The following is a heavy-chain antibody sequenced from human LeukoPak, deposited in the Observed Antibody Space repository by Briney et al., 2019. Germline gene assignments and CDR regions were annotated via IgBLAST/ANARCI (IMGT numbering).Heavy chain of an antibody. V-gene: IGHV1-18*01. CDR3: AGSLWVCSSTSCFPSGMDA. CDR1: GYTFTSYD. CDR2: ISAYNGNT. D-gene: IGHD2-2*01. Sequence: ASVKVSCKASGYTFTSYDISWVRQAPGQGLEWMGWISAYNGNTNYAQKLQGRVTMTTDTSTSTAYMELRSLRSDDTAVYYCAGSLWVCSSTSCFPSGMDAWAKGPRSPSP. J-gene: IGHJ6*02.